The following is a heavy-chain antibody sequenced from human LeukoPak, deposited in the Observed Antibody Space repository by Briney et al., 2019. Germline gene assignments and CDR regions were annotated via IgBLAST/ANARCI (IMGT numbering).Heavy chain of an antibody. Sequence: AETLSLTCSVSGGSISSYSWTWIRQPPGKGLEWIGFIDYSGSSNYNPSLKSRVTISADPSTNHFSLNLTSVTAADTAVHFCARDHPVADWAPDIWGRGTMVTVSS. D-gene: IGHD3-9*01. V-gene: IGHV4-59*13. CDR3: ARDHPVADWAPDI. CDR1: GGSISSYS. CDR2: IDYSGSS. J-gene: IGHJ3*02.